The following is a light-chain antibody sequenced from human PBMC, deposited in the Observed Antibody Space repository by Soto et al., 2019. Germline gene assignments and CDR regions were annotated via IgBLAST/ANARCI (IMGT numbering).Light chain of an antibody. CDR2: SNN. J-gene: IGLJ2*01. Sequence: QSVLSQPPSASGTPGQGVTISCSGSSSNIGSNTVNWYQQLPGTAPRLLIYSNNQQHSGVPDRFSGSKSGTSASLGITGLQSEDEADYYCAAWDDSLNCHVVFGGGTQLTVL. V-gene: IGLV1-44*01. CDR1: SSNIGSNT. CDR3: AAWDDSLNCHVV.